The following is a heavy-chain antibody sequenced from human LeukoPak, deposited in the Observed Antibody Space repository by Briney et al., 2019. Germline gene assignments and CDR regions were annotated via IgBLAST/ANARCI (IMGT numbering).Heavy chain of an antibody. V-gene: IGHV3-53*01. D-gene: IGHD3-22*01. CDR3: ARARGFSSGSFDI. Sequence: GGSLRLSCAASGFIVSSKYMSWVRQAPGKGLEWVSIIYSGGSTYYADSVKGRFTISRDNSKNTLYLQMNSLTAEDTAVYYCARARGFSSGSFDIWGQGTMVTVSS. CDR2: IYSGGST. J-gene: IGHJ3*02. CDR1: GFIVSSKY.